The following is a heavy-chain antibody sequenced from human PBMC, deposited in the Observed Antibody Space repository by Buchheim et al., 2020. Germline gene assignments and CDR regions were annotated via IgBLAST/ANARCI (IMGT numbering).Heavy chain of an antibody. CDR2: ISNSATTI. CDR3: ARDRLGGDF. V-gene: IGHV3-48*02. D-gene: IGHD3-16*01. CDR1: GFTFSSYG. Sequence: EIQLVESGGDLVQPGGSLRLSCAAPGFTFSSYGMNWVRQGPGKGLEWIAYISNSATTIYYADSVKGRFTVSRDNDRNSLYLQMDSLRDEDTAVYYCARDRLGGDFWGQGTL. J-gene: IGHJ4*02.